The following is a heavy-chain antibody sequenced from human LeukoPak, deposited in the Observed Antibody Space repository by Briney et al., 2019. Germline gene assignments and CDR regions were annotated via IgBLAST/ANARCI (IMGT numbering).Heavy chain of an antibody. D-gene: IGHD6-6*01. CDR1: GYTFTGYY. CDR3: ARDRNSGSSLDI. CDR2: INPNSGGT. V-gene: IGHV1-2*02. Sequence: ASVKVSCKASGYTFTGYYMHWVRQAPGQGLEWMGWINPNSGGTNYAQNFQGRVTMTRDTSISTAYMELSSLKSDDTAVYYCARDRNSGSSLDIWGQGTMLTVSS. J-gene: IGHJ3*02.